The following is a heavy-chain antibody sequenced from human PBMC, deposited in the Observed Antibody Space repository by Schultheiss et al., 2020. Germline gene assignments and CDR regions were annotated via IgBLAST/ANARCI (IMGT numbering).Heavy chain of an antibody. Sequence: SETLSLTCTVSGGSISSSSYYWGWIRQPPGKGLEWIGSIYYSGSTYYNPSLKSRVTISVDTSKNQLSLRLRSVTAADTAVYYCATVTTFYEAFDIWGQGTVVTVSS. J-gene: IGHJ3*02. CDR2: IYYSGST. CDR3: ATVTTFYEAFDI. V-gene: IGHV4-39*01. D-gene: IGHD4-17*01. CDR1: GGSISSSSYY.